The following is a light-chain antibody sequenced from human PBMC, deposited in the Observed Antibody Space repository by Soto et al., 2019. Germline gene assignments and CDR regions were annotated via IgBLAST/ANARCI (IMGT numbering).Light chain of an antibody. CDR1: QSLEYSDGNTF. CDR2: KVS. Sequence: DVVLTQSPLSLPVTLGQPASMSCRSSQSLEYSDGNTFLNWFHQRPGQSPRRLIYKVSKRDSGVPDRFSGSGSGTDFTLKISRVEAEDVGVYYCMQGTHWPTFGQGTKVDIK. J-gene: IGKJ1*01. V-gene: IGKV2-30*01. CDR3: MQGTHWPT.